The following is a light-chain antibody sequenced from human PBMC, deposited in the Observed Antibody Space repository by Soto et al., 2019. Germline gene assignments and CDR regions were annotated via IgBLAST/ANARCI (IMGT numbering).Light chain of an antibody. V-gene: IGKV1-27*01. CDR3: QKYDSAPFT. J-gene: IGKJ3*01. CDR1: QDIGYF. CDR2: SAS. Sequence: DIQMTKSPSSLSASVGDRVTITCRASQDIGYFLTWYQHRPGKVPNLIIYSASSLFSGAPSRFSGSGSGTDFTLTIFNLQPYDVATYYCQKYDSAPFTFGPGTRVEIK.